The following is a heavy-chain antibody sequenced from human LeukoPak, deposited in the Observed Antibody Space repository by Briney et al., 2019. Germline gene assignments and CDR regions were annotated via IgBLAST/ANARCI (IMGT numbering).Heavy chain of an antibody. CDR1: GDSVSNNTAT. CDR2: TYYRSKWYN. V-gene: IGHV6-1*01. J-gene: IGHJ6*02. D-gene: IGHD3-16*01. CDR3: GSARVSWGYGMDV. Sequence: SQTLSLTCDISGDSVSNNTATWNWVRQSASRGLEWLGRTYYRSKWYNDYSLSVKSRITIGQDTSKNHFTLQLNSVTPEDTAIYYCGSARVSWGYGMDVWGQGTAVTVSS.